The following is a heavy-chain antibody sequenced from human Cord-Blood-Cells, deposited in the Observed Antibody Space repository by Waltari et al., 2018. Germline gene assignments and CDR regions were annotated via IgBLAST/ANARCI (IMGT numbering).Heavy chain of an antibody. CDR2: IYWDDDK. V-gene: IGHV2-5*02. CDR3: AHTVGIAAAGTPFDY. CDR1: GFSLSTSGVG. Sequence: QITLKESGPTLVKPTQTLTLTCTSSGFSLSTSGVGVGWIRQPPGKALEWLALIYWDDDKRYSPSLKSRLTITKDTSKNQVVLTMTNMDPVDTATYYCAHTVGIAAAGTPFDYWGQGTLVTVSS. J-gene: IGHJ4*02. D-gene: IGHD6-13*01.